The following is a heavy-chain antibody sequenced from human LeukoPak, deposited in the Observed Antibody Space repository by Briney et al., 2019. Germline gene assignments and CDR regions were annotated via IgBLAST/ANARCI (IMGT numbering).Heavy chain of an antibody. D-gene: IGHD6-19*01. CDR1: GFTFSSYA. Sequence: PGRSLRLSCAASGFTFSSYAMHWVRQAPGKGLEWVAVISYDGSNKYYADSVKGRFTISRDNSKNTLYLQMNSLRAEDTAVYYCARDPSSGWFEYGMDVWGQGTTVTVPS. V-gene: IGHV3-30-3*01. CDR3: ARDPSSGWFEYGMDV. J-gene: IGHJ6*02. CDR2: ISYDGSNK.